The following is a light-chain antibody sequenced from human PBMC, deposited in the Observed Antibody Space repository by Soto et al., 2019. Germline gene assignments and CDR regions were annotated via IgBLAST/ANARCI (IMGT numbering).Light chain of an antibody. CDR2: GAS. V-gene: IGKV3D-15*01. CDR3: QQYNNWHPLT. CDR1: QSVSSN. J-gene: IGKJ4*01. Sequence: EIVMTQSPATLSVSPGERATLSCSASQSVSSNLAWYQQKPGQAPRPLIYGASITATGIPARFSGSGSGTEFTLNISSMQSEDFAVYCCQQYNNWHPLTFGGGTKVEIK.